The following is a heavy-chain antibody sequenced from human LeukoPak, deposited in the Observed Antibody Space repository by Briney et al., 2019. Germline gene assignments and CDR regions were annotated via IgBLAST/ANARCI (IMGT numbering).Heavy chain of an antibody. CDR1: GFTFSSYW. Sequence: GGSLRLSCAASGFTFSSYWMSWVRQAPGKGLEWVANIKQDGSEKYYVDSVKGRFTISRDNAKNSLYLQMNSLRAEDTAVYYCARDLDYYDSSGYTAESAAAYADAFDIWGQGTMVTVSS. J-gene: IGHJ3*02. CDR3: ARDLDYYDSSGYTAESAAAYADAFDI. D-gene: IGHD3-22*01. CDR2: IKQDGSEK. V-gene: IGHV3-7*01.